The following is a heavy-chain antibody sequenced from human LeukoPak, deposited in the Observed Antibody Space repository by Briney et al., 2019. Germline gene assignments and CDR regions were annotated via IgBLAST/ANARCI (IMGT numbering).Heavy chain of an antibody. Sequence: GGIIPIFGTAKYAQQFQGRVTITADESKSTAYMELSSLRSEDTAVYYCASRYSGNYDAFDIWGQGTMVTVSS. D-gene: IGHD1-26*01. CDR2: IIPIFGTA. J-gene: IGHJ3*02. V-gene: IGHV1-69*01. CDR3: ASRYSGNYDAFDI.